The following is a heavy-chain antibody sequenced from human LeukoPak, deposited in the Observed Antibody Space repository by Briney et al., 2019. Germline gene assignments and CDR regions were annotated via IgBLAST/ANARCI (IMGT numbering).Heavy chain of an antibody. J-gene: IGHJ4*02. Sequence: GESLKISCKGSGYSSTNYWIGWVRQIPGKGLEWMGIIYPFNSDTRYSPSFQGQVTILADESINTAYLQWGSLKASDTAIYYCARHRDGYNPFDYWSQGTLVTVSS. D-gene: IGHD5-24*01. CDR1: GYSSTNYW. CDR2: IYPFNSDT. V-gene: IGHV5-51*01. CDR3: ARHRDGYNPFDY.